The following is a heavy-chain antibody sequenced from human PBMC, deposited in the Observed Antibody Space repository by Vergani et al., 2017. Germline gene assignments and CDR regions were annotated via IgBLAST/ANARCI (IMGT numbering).Heavy chain of an antibody. V-gene: IGHV3-23*01. CDR2: ISGSGGST. Sequence: EVQLLESGGGLVQPGGSLRLSCAASGFTFSSYAMSWVRQAPGKGLEWVSAISGSGGSTYYADSVKGRFTISRDNSKNTLYLQMNSLRAEDTAVYYCAKSSPHITMIVGWFDPWGQGTLVTVSS. J-gene: IGHJ5*02. CDR1: GFTFSSYA. D-gene: IGHD3-22*01. CDR3: AKSSPHITMIVGWFDP.